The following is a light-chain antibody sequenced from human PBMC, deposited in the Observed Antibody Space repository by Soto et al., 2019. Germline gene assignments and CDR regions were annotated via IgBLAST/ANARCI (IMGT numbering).Light chain of an antibody. CDR3: NQANMFPFT. Sequence: DIQMTQSPSSVSASIGDRVTITCRASQHINTWLAWYQQKPGKAPNLLIYAASSLQSGVPSRFSGSGSGTDFTLTISSLQPEDIAPYYYNQANMFPFTFGGGTKVEI. CDR2: AAS. J-gene: IGKJ4*01. CDR1: QHINTW. V-gene: IGKV1-12*02.